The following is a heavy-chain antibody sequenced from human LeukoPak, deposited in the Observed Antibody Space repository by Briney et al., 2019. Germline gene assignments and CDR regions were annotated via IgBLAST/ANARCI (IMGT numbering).Heavy chain of an antibody. J-gene: IGHJ6*03. Sequence: SETLSLTCTVSGGSISSYYWSWIRQPPGKGLEWIGYIYYSGSTNYNPFLKSRVTISVDTSKNQFSLKLSSVTAADTAVYYCARVRQDNRSSTSCYFGGYYYYYYMDVWGKGTTVTISS. D-gene: IGHD2-2*01. V-gene: IGHV4-59*01. CDR2: IYYSGST. CDR1: GGSISSYY. CDR3: ARVRQDNRSSTSCYFGGYYYYYYMDV.